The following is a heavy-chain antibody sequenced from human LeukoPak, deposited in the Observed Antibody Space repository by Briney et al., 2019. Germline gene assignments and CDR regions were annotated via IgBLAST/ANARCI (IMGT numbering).Heavy chain of an antibody. CDR1: GGSISSYY. J-gene: IGHJ6*03. CDR2: IYYSGST. V-gene: IGHV4-59*01. Sequence: SETLSLTCTVSGGSISSYYWSWIRQPPGKGLEWIGYIYYSGSTNYNPSLESRVTISVDTSKNQFSLKLSSVTAADTAVYYCARESFYDFWSGYSLPYYYYYMDVWGKGTTVTVSS. CDR3: ARESFYDFWSGYSLPYYYYYMDV. D-gene: IGHD3-3*01.